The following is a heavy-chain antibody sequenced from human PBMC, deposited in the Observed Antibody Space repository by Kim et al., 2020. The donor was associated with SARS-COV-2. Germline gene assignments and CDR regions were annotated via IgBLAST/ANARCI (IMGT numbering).Heavy chain of an antibody. Sequence: YSPSLKSRVAISVDKSKNQFSLKLSSVTAADTAVYYCARVGPYYYYGMDVWGQGTTVTVSS. J-gene: IGHJ6*02. CDR3: ARVGPYYYYGMDV. V-gene: IGHV4-4*02.